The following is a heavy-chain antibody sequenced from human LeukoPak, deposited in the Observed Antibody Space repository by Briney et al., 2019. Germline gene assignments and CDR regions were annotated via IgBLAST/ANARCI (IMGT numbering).Heavy chain of an antibody. CDR1: GFSVGSNY. CDR2: IKSDGSST. CDR3: AXRGAASDAFXI. Sequence: GSLXXXCAASGFSVGSNYMTWVRQAPGKGLVWVSRIKSDGSSTIYADSVKGRFTISRDNAKNTLYLQMNRLRAEDTAVYYCAXRGAASDAFXIWGQGTMXTVSS. D-gene: IGHD3-16*01. J-gene: IGHJ3*02. V-gene: IGHV3-74*01.